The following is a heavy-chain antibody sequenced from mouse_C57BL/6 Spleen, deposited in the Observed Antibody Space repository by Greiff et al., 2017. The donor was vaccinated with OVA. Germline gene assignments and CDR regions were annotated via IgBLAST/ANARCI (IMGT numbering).Heavy chain of an antibody. Sequence: DVKLQESGGGLVKPGGSLKLSCAASGFTFSDYGMHWVRQAPEKGLEWVAYISSGSSTIYYADTVKGRFTISRDNAKNTLFLQMTSLRSEDTAMYYCARTITTVVAMDYWGQGTSVTVSS. V-gene: IGHV5-17*01. CDR3: ARTITTVVAMDY. CDR1: GFTFSDYG. CDR2: ISSGSSTI. D-gene: IGHD1-1*01. J-gene: IGHJ4*01.